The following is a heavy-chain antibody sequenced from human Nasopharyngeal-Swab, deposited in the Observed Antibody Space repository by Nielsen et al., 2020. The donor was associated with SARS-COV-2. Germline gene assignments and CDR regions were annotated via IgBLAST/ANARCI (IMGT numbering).Heavy chain of an antibody. D-gene: IGHD6-25*01. J-gene: IGHJ4*02. V-gene: IGHV1-18*01. CDR2: ISAYNGRT. Sequence: WVLQAPGQGLEWMGWISAYNGRTYYAQKFQGRVTMTTDTSTSTAYMDLRSLRSDDTAVYYCARDPRGTDYWGQGTLVTVSS. CDR3: ARDPRGTDY.